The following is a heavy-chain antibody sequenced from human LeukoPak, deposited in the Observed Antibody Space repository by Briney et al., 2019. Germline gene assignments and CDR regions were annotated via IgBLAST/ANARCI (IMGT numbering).Heavy chain of an antibody. CDR1: GFTFSSYG. V-gene: IGHV3-23*01. CDR2: ISGSGGST. Sequence: HPGGSLRLSCAASGFTFSSYGMSWVRQAPGKGLEWVSAISGSGGSTYYADSVKGRFTISRDNSKNTLYLQMNSLRAEDTAVYYCATYYYDSSGYWGVDYWGQGTLVTVSS. D-gene: IGHD3-22*01. J-gene: IGHJ4*02. CDR3: ATYYYDSSGYWGVDY.